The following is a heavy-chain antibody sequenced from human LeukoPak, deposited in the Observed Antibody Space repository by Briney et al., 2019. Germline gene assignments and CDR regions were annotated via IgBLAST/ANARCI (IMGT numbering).Heavy chain of an antibody. D-gene: IGHD3-10*01. CDR2: INHSGST. CDR3: ARGRLYYYGSGNRSGGYWFDP. CDR1: GGSFSGYY. V-gene: IGHV4-34*01. J-gene: IGHJ5*02. Sequence: KPSETLSLTCAVYGGSFSGYYWSWIRQPPGKGLEWIGEINHSGSTNYNPSLKSRVTISVDTSKNRFSLKLSSVTAADTAVYYCARGRLYYYGSGNRSGGYWFDPWGQGTLVTVSS.